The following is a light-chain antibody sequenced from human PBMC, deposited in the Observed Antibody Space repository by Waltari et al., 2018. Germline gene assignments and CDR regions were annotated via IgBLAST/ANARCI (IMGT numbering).Light chain of an antibody. V-gene: IGKV3-11*01. CDR1: QSINNY. J-gene: IGKJ4*01. CDR2: DAS. Sequence: EIVLTQSPATLSLSPGERATLSCRASQSINNYLAWYQHEPGQPPRLLIYDASNRATGVPARFSGGGSGTDFTLTIRSLDPEDFAVYYCHHRSTWSLTFGGGTEVEI. CDR3: HHRSTWSLT.